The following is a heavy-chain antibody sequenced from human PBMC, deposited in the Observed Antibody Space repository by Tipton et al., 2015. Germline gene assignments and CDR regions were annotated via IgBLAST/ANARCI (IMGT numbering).Heavy chain of an antibody. CDR2: ISWNSENI. CDR3: AKDKGHGPGTHSNFGGLDS. V-gene: IGHV3-9*01. Sequence: SLRLSCAGSGFNFNSYAMHWVRQAPGKGLEWVSGISWNSENIGYADSVKGRFTISRDKAKNSLYLQMNSLSAEDAALYFCAKDKGHGPGTHSNFGGLDSWGQGTLVTVSS. CDR1: GFNFNSYA. D-gene: IGHD3-10*01. J-gene: IGHJ5*01.